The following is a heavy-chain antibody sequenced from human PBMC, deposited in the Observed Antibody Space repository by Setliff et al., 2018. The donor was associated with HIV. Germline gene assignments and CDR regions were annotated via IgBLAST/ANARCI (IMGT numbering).Heavy chain of an antibody. V-gene: IGHV5-51*01. CDR3: ARRASVTNSDDY. J-gene: IGHJ4*02. Sequence: SLKISCEGSGYRFTSYWIAWVRQMPGKGLECMGIIYPGASDIRYSPSFQGQVTISADKSVSTAYLQWSSLKASDTAIYYCARRASVTNSDDYWGQGTLVTVSS. CDR2: IYPGASDI. D-gene: IGHD1-1*01. CDR1: GYRFTSYW.